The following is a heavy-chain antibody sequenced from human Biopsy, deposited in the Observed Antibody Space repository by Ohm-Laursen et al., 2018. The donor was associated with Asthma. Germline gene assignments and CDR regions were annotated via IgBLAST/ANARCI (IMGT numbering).Heavy chain of an antibody. Sequence: SLRLSCTATGCAVSRDHMFWVRQAPGKGLEWVSVIYSGGTSHTADSVRGRFTISRDHSKNTLYLQMHSLRAEDTAVYYCARGDSSNWSHYYFDYWGQGTLVTVSS. CDR2: IYSGGTS. CDR1: GCAVSRDH. J-gene: IGHJ4*02. D-gene: IGHD3-22*01. CDR3: ARGDSSNWSHYYFDY. V-gene: IGHV3-53*01.